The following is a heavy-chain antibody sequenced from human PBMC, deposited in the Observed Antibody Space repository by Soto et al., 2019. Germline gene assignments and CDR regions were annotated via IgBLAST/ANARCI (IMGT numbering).Heavy chain of an antibody. CDR2: IYYSGST. V-gene: IGHV4-59*01. CDR3: ARELVVPAATWFDP. J-gene: IGHJ5*02. D-gene: IGHD2-2*01. Sequence: KTSETLSLTCTVSGGSISSYYWSWIRQPPGKGLEWIGYIYYSGSTNYNPSLKSRVTISVDTSKNQFSLKLSSVTAADTAVYYCARELVVPAATWFDPWGQGTLVTVSS. CDR1: GGSISSYY.